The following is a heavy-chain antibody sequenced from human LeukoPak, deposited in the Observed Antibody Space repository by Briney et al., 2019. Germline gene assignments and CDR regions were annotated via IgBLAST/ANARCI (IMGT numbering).Heavy chain of an antibody. D-gene: IGHD2-2*01. V-gene: IGHV3-23*01. J-gene: IGHJ4*02. CDR1: GFPFSGYA. CDR3: AKAPLVVPAAAYFDY. Sequence: GGSLTLPCTASGFPFSGYAMNWVRQSPGKGLEWVSAICDSGGSTYYADSVEGRFTISRDNSKNTLYLQMNSLRAEDTAVYYCAKAPLVVPAAAYFDYWGQGTLVTVSS. CDR2: ICDSGGST.